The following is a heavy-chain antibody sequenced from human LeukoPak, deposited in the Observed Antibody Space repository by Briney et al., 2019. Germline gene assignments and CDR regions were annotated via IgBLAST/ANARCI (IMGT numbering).Heavy chain of an antibody. CDR3: VRAGYTSGWFLDD. V-gene: IGHV3-64*02. CDR1: GFTFRSYA. CDR2: INTDEDST. D-gene: IGHD6-19*01. Sequence: ESGGSLRLSCAASGFTFRSYAFHWVRQAPGKGLEYVSAINTDEDSTYYAESVRGRFTTSRDNSRNTLYLQMGTLRIEDTAVYYCVRAGYTSGWFLDDWGQGTLVTVSS. J-gene: IGHJ4*02.